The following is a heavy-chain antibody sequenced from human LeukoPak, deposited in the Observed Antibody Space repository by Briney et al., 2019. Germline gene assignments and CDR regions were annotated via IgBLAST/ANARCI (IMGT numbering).Heavy chain of an antibody. CDR1: GFTFGDYA. CDR3: AKTIGITGTTIDY. CDR2: ISGSGGST. V-gene: IGHV3-23*01. D-gene: IGHD1-20*01. J-gene: IGHJ4*02. Sequence: LTGGSLRLSCTASGFTFGDYALHWVRQAPGKGLEWVSAISGSGGSTYYADSVKGRFTISRDNSKNTLYLQMNSLRAEDTAVYYCAKTIGITGTTIDYWGQGTLVTVSS.